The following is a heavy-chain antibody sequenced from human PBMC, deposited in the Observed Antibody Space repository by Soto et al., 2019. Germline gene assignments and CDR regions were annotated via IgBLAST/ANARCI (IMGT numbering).Heavy chain of an antibody. CDR3: ARVVGWSER. J-gene: IGHJ5*02. CDR1: GGSISSYY. CDR2: IYYSGSA. Sequence: PSETLSLTCTVSGGSISSYYWSWIRQPPGKGLEWIGYIYYSGSANYNPSLKSRVSISVDTSKNQLFLKLRSVTATDTAVYYCARVVGWSERWGQGALVTVSS. V-gene: IGHV4-59*01. D-gene: IGHD2-15*01.